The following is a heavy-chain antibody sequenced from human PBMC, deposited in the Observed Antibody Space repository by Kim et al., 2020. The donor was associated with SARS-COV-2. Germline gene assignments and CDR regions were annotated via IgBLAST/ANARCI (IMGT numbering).Heavy chain of an antibody. J-gene: IGHJ4*02. Sequence: TYFADAGKGRFTISRDNSKNTLYLQMNSLGAEDTAVYYCAKGPANGGSDYWGQGTLVTVSS. CDR3: AKGPANGGSDY. D-gene: IGHD1-26*01. V-gene: IGHV3-23*01. CDR2: T.